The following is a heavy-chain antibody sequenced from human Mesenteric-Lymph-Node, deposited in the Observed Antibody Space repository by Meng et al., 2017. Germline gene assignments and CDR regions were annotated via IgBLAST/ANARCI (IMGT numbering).Heavy chain of an antibody. CDR3: ARYYYDSSGYYYVDY. CDR1: GGSFSGYY. Sequence: SQTLSLTCAVYGGSFSGYYWSWIRQPPGKGLEWIGEINHSGSTNYNPSLKSRVTISVDTSKNQFSLKLSSVTAADTAVYYCARYYYDSSGYYYVDYWGQGTLVTVSS. CDR2: INHSGST. J-gene: IGHJ4*02. D-gene: IGHD3-22*01. V-gene: IGHV4-34*01.